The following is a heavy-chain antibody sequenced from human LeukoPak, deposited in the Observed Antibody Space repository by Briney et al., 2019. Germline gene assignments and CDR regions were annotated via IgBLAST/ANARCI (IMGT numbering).Heavy chain of an antibody. Sequence: GESLKISCKGSGYSFANYWIVWVRQMPGQGLEWMGIIYPADSDTRYSPSFQGQVTISADKSISSAYLQWSSLQASDTGMYYCATNGPQYCRSPSCYLSYAMDVWGQGTTVTVSS. CDR2: IYPADSDT. CDR3: ATNGPQYCRSPSCYLSYAMDV. V-gene: IGHV5-51*01. D-gene: IGHD2-2*01. CDR1: GYSFANYW. J-gene: IGHJ6*02.